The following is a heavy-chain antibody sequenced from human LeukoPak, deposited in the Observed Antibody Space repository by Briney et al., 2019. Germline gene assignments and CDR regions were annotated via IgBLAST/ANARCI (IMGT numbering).Heavy chain of an antibody. D-gene: IGHD3-10*01. J-gene: IGHJ5*02. V-gene: IGHV1-2*02. CDR1: GYTFTGYY. CDR3: ARDTYYNGSGPKVFVFDP. Sequence: ASVKVSCKASGYTFTGYYMHWVRQAPGQGLGWMGWINPNSGGTNYAQKVQGRVTMTRDTSISTAYMELSRLRSDDTAVYYCARDTYYNGSGPKVFVFDPWGPGTMVTV. CDR2: INPNSGGT.